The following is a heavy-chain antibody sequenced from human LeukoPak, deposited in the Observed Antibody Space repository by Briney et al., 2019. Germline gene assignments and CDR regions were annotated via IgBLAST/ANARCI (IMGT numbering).Heavy chain of an antibody. Sequence: PSETLSLTRAVYGGSFSGYYWSWIRQPPGKGLEWIGEINHSGSTNYNPSLKSRVTISVDTSKNQFSLKLSSVTAADTAVYYCARGPRRWQWLMRATNWFDPWGQGTLVTVSS. J-gene: IGHJ5*02. CDR1: GGSFSGYY. CDR2: INHSGST. CDR3: ARGPRRWQWLMRATNWFDP. D-gene: IGHD6-19*01. V-gene: IGHV4-34*01.